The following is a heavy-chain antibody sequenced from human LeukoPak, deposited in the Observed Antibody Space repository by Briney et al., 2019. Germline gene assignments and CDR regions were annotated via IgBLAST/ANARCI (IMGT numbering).Heavy chain of an antibody. CDR1: GYTFTGYY. V-gene: IGHV1-2*02. CDR2: INPNSGGT. J-gene: IGHJ4*02. Sequence: ASVKVSCKASGYTFTGYYMHWVRQAPGQGLEWMGWINPNSGGTNYAQKFQGRVTMTRDTSISTAYMELGRLRSDDTAVYYCARFPRGIMIGEKFDYWGQGTLVTVSS. CDR3: ARFPRGIMIGEKFDY. D-gene: IGHD3-16*01.